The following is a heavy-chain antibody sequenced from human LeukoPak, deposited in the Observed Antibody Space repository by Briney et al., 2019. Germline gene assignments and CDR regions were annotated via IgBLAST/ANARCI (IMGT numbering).Heavy chain of an antibody. J-gene: IGHJ4*02. CDR2: DSHSGVT. D-gene: IGHD2-15*01. CDR3: ARHVRATCGSRGVFYFDF. V-gene: IGHV4-38-2*01. Sequence: SETLSLTCVVSGYSITRGYHWAWMRQPPGKALGRIGSDSHSGVTYYNPSLKSRATLSVATSKNQFSLGLVSVSAADTAVYYCARHVRATCGSRGVFYFDFWGQGTLVPVSS. CDR1: GYSITRGYH.